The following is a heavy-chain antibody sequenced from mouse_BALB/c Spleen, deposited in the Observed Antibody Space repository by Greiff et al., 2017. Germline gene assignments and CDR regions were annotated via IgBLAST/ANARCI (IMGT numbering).Heavy chain of an antibody. Sequence: EVMLVESGGGLVQPGGSRKLSCAASGFTFSSFGMHWVRQAPEKGLEWVAYISSGSSTIYYADTVKGRFTISRDNPKNTLFLQMTSLRSEDTAMYYCARERVYYDYDGAMDYWGQGTSVTVSS. CDR2: ISSGSSTI. D-gene: IGHD2-4*01. V-gene: IGHV5-17*02. CDR3: ARERVYYDYDGAMDY. CDR1: GFTFSSFG. J-gene: IGHJ4*01.